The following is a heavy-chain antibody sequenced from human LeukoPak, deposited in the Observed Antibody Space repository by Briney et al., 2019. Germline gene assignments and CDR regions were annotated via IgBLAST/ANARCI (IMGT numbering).Heavy chain of an antibody. CDR3: ARGGGRAVAGNCY. CDR2: INQSGGT. CDR1: GGSLGGYY. J-gene: IGHJ4*02. V-gene: IGHV4-34*01. Sequence: SSETLSLTCAVYGGSLGGYYWSWIRQPPGKGLEWIDEINQSGGTNYNPSLKSRDSISVHTSKSQFSLKLSSVTAADTSVYYCARGGGRAVAGNCYWGRGTPVTVSS. D-gene: IGHD6-19*01.